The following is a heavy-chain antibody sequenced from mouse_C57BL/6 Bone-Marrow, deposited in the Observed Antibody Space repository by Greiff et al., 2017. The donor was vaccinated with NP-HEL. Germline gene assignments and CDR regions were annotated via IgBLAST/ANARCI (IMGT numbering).Heavy chain of an antibody. Sequence: EVKLMESGEGLVKPGGSLKLSCAASGFTFSSYAMSWVRQTPEKRLEWVAYISSGGDYIYYADTVKGQFTISRDNARNTLYLQMSSLKSEDTAMYYCTRDRGYDYGFAYWGQGTLVTVSA. CDR2: ISSGGDYI. D-gene: IGHD2-4*01. J-gene: IGHJ3*01. CDR1: GFTFSSYA. CDR3: TRDRGYDYGFAY. V-gene: IGHV5-9-1*02.